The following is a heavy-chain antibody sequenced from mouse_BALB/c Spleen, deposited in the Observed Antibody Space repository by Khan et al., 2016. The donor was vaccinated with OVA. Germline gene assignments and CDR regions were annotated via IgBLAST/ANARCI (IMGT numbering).Heavy chain of an antibody. J-gene: IGHJ4*01. V-gene: IGHV9-2-1*01. CDR2: INTETGEP. Sequence: QIQLVQSGPELKKPGETVKISCKASDYTFTDYSMHWVKQAPGKGLKWMGWINTETGEPTYADDFKGRFAFSLETSASTAYLQINNLKNEDTATYCCARGGGSYAMDYWGQGTSVTVSS. CDR3: ARGGGSYAMDY. CDR1: DYTFTDYS.